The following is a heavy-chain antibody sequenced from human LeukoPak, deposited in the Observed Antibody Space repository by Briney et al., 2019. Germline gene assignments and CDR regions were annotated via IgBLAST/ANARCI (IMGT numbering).Heavy chain of an antibody. CDR3: ARDDGSSWYNFDY. J-gene: IGHJ4*02. CDR1: GFTFSSYS. Sequence: AGGSLRLSCAASGFTFSSYSMNWVRQAPGKGLEWVSYISSSSNTIYYADSVKGRFTISRDNAKNSLYLQMSSLRAEDTAVYYCARDDGSSWYNFDYWGQGTLVTVSS. CDR2: ISSSSNTI. D-gene: IGHD6-13*01. V-gene: IGHV3-48*01.